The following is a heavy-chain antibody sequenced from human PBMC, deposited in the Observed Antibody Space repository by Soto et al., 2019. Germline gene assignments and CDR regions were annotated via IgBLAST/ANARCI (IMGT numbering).Heavy chain of an antibody. CDR3: AKSMVRGVIIANFDY. D-gene: IGHD3-10*01. V-gene: IGHV3-23*01. CDR1: GFTFSSYA. Sequence: EVQLLESGGGLVQPGGSLRLSCAASGFTFSSYAMSWVRQAPGKGLEWVSAISGSGGSTYYADSVKGRFTISRDNSKNTLYLQMSSLRAEDTAVYYCAKSMVRGVIIANFDYWGQGTLVTVSS. CDR2: ISGSGGST. J-gene: IGHJ4*02.